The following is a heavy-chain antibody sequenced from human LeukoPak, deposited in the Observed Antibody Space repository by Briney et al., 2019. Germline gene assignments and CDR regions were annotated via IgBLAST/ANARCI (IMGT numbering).Heavy chain of an antibody. J-gene: IGHJ4*02. CDR3: DPHDSSSHF. D-gene: IGHD6-6*01. CDR1: GLTFRIYA. CDR2: ISSDGSNK. V-gene: IGHV3-30-3*01. Sequence: PGGSLRLSCAASGLTFRIYAMHWVRQAPGKGLEWVAFISSDGSNKYYADSVKGRFTISRDNSKNTLYLQMNSLRDEDTAVYYCDPHDSSSHFWGQGTLVTVSS.